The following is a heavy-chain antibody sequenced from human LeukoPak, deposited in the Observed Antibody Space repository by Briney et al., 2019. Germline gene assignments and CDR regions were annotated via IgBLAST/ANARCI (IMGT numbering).Heavy chain of an antibody. J-gene: IGHJ4*02. CDR1: GYSISSGYY. V-gene: IGHV4-38-2*02. Sequence: PSETLSLTCTVSGYSISSGYYWGWIRQPPGKGLEWIGSIYHSGSTYYNPSLKSRVTISVDTSKNQFSLKLSSVTAADTAVYYCARHRIAAADYWGQGTLVTVSS. CDR2: IYHSGST. CDR3: ARHRIAAADY. D-gene: IGHD6-13*01.